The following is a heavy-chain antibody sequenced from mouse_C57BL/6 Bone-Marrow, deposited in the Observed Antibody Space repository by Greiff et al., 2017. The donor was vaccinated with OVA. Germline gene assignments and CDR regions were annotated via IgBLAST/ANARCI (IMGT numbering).Heavy chain of an antibody. CDR2: ISYDGSN. CDR3: AREGNSLYAMDY. Sequence: EVHLVESGPGLVKPSQSLSLTCSVTGYSITSGYYWNWIRQFPGNKLEWMGYISYDGSNNYNPSLKNRISITRDTSKNQFFLKLNSVTTEDTATYYCAREGNSLYAMDYWGQGTSVTVSS. J-gene: IGHJ4*01. V-gene: IGHV3-6*01. D-gene: IGHD2-1*01. CDR1: GYSITSGYY.